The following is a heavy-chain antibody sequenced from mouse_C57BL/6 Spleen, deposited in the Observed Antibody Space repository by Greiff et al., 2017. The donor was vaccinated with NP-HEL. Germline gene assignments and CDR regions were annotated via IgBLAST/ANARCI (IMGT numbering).Heavy chain of an antibody. CDR1: GYTFTEYT. J-gene: IGHJ3*01. D-gene: IGHD1-1*01. Sequence: VKLMESGAELVKPGASVKLSCKASGYTFTEYTIHWVKQRSGQGLAWIGWFYPGSGSIKYNEKFKDKATLTADQSSSTVYMELSRLTSEDSAVSFCARREDPFTTPAWFAFWGQGALVTVAA. V-gene: IGHV1-62-2*01. CDR3: ARREDPFTTPAWFAF. CDR2: FYPGSGSI.